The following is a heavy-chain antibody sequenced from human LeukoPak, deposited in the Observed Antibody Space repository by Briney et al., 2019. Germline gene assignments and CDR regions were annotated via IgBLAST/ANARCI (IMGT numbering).Heavy chain of an antibody. CDR2: INHSGST. CDR3: ARGQEGATLDY. V-gene: IGHV4-34*01. D-gene: IGHD1-26*01. J-gene: IGHJ4*02. Sequence: SETLSLTCAFYVGSFSGYYGSWIRHPPGKGLEWIGEINHSGSTTYNPSLKSRVTISVDTSKNHFSLKLSSVTAADTAVYYCARGQEGATLDYWGQGTLVTVSS. CDR1: VGSFSGYY.